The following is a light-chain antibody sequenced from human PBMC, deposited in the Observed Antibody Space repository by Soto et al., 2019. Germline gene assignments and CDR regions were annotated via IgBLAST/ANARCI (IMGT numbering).Light chain of an antibody. J-gene: IGLJ1*01. Sequence: QSVLTQPRSVSGSPGQSVTISCTGSSSDVGGYNYVSWYQQHSGKAPRLMIYDVTKRPSGVPDRFSGSKSGNTASLTISGLQAEHEAEYYCCSYAGSYTFVFGTGTKLTVL. CDR3: CSYAGSYTFV. CDR2: DVT. V-gene: IGLV2-11*01. CDR1: SSDVGGYNY.